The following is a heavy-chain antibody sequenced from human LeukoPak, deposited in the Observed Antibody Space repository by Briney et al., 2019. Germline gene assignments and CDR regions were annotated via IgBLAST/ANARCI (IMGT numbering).Heavy chain of an antibody. J-gene: IGHJ5*02. V-gene: IGHV1-2*02. Sequence: ASVKVSCKASGGTFISYAFSWVRQAPGQGLEWMGWINPNSGGTNYAQKFQGRVTMTRDTSISTAYMELSRLRSDDTAVYYCARDPRVIRQRGNNWFDPWGQGTLVTVSS. CDR2: INPNSGGT. CDR1: GGTFISYA. D-gene: IGHD6-25*01. CDR3: ARDPRVIRQRGNNWFDP.